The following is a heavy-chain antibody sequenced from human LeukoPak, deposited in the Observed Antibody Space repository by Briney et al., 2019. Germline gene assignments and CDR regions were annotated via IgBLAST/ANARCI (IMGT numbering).Heavy chain of an antibody. CDR1: GFTVSSNY. CDR3: ARGSPTVTNGFGY. D-gene: IGHD4-17*01. CDR2: IYSGGST. Sequence: GGSLRLSCAASGFTVSSNYMSWVRQAPGKGLEWVSVIYSGGSTYYADSVKGRFTISRDNSKNTLYLQMNSLRAEDTAVYYCARGSPTVTNGFGYWGQGTLVTVSS. J-gene: IGHJ4*02. V-gene: IGHV3-53*01.